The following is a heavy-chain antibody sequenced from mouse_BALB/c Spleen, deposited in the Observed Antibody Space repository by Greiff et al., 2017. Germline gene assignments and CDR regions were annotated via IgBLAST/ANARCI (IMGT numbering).Heavy chain of an antibody. J-gene: IGHJ4*01. Sequence: VQLQESGAELAKPGASVKMSCKASGYTFTSYWMHWVKQRPGQGLEWIGYINPSTGYTEYNQKFKDKATLTADKSSSTAYMQLSSLTSEDSAVYYCARWEYGYDDGYAMDYWGQGTSVTVSS. CDR3: ARWEYGYDDGYAMDY. CDR1: GYTFTSYW. D-gene: IGHD2-2*01. V-gene: IGHV1-7*01. CDR2: INPSTGYT.